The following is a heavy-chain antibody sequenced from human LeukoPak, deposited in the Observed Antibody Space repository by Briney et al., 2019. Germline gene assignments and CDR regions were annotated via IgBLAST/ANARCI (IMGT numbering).Heavy chain of an antibody. J-gene: IGHJ4*02. Sequence: GESLKISCKGSGYSFTSYWISWVRQMPGKGLEWMGNIDPSDSDTNYSPSFQGHVTISADKSISTAYLQWSSLKASDTATYYCARHMSSVVGIDYWGQGTLVTVSS. CDR2: IDPSDSDT. CDR3: ARHMSSVVGIDY. CDR1: GYSFTSYW. D-gene: IGHD2-15*01. V-gene: IGHV5-10-1*01.